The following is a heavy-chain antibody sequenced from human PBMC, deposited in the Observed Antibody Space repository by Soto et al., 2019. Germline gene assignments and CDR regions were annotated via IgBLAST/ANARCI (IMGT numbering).Heavy chain of an antibody. J-gene: IGHJ5*02. V-gene: IGHV4-31*03. Sequence: SETLSLTCSVSGAALNSGNYYWSWIRQVPGKGPEWIGHIYVTGAVDYNPSLRDRITISQDTSERQFSLNLRLVTAADTAVYYCARLRIDTNNYKWFDPWGQGTLVTVSS. D-gene: IGHD1-20*01. CDR2: IYVTGAV. CDR3: ARLRIDTNNYKWFDP. CDR1: GAALNSGNYY.